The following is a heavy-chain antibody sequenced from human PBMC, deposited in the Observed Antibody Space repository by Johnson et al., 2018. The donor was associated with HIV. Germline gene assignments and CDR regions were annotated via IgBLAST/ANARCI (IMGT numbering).Heavy chain of an antibody. CDR3: AERSPILRAFDI. J-gene: IGHJ3*02. CDR1: GFTFDDYA. CDR2: ISWNSGSI. V-gene: IGHV3-9*01. Sequence: VQLVESGGGLVQPGRSLRLSCAASGFTFDDYAMHWVRQAPGKGLEWVSGISWNSGSIGYVDSVKGRFTISRDNAKNSLYLQMNSLRAEDTAVYYCAERSPILRAFDIWGQGTMVTVSS.